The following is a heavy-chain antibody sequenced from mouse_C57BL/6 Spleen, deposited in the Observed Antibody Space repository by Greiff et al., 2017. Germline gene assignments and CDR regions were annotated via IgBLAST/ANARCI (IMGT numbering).Heavy chain of an antibody. Sequence: DVMLVESEGGLVQPGSSMKLSCTASGFTFSDYYMAWVRQVPEKGLEWVANINYDGSSTYYLDSLKSRFIISRDNAKNILYLQMSSLKSEDTATYYCAREYYYGSSYGNYFDYWGQGTTLTVSS. CDR3: AREYYYGSSYGNYFDY. J-gene: IGHJ2*01. CDR1: GFTFSDYY. V-gene: IGHV5-16*01. D-gene: IGHD1-1*01. CDR2: INYDGSST.